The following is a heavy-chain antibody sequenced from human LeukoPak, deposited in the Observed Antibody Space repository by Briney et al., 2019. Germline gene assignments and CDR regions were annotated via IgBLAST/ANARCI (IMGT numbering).Heavy chain of an antibody. CDR2: IVVGSGNT. J-gene: IGHJ6*03. CDR1: GFTFTSSA. Sequence: GTSVKVSCKASGFTFTSSAMQWVRQARGQRLEWIGWIVVGSGNTNYAQKFQERVTITRDMSTSTAYMELSSLRSEDTAVYYCAATSVYYYFWSGYSGHYYYMDVWGKGTTVTVSS. D-gene: IGHD3-3*01. CDR3: AATSVYYYFWSGYSGHYYYMDV. V-gene: IGHV1-58*02.